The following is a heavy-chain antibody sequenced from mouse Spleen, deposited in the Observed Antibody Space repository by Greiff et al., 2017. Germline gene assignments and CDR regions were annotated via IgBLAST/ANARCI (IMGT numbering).Heavy chain of an antibody. D-gene: IGHD2-4*01. V-gene: IGHV5-17*02. Sequence: EVQRVESGGGLVQPGGSRKLSCAASGFTFSSFGMHWVRQAPEKGLEWVAYISSGSSTIYYADTVKGRFTISRDNPKNTLFLQMTSLRSEDTAMYYCARGGDYGYFDYWGQGTTLTVSS. CDR3: ARGGDYGYFDY. J-gene: IGHJ2*01. CDR1: GFTFSSFG. CDR2: ISSGSSTI.